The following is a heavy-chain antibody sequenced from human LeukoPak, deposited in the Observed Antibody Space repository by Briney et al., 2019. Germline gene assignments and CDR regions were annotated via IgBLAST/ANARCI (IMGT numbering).Heavy chain of an antibody. CDR2: IDWDNDK. CDR3: VRTRPVSGWFDP. J-gene: IGHJ5*02. V-gene: IGHV2-70*11. D-gene: IGHD5/OR15-5a*01. Sequence: SGPALVKPTQTLTPTCTFSGFSLRTSGMCVSWIRQPPGKALEWPARIDWDNDKYYTTSLKTRLTISKDTSKNQVVLTMTNMDPVDTATYYCVRTRPVSGWFDPWGQGTLVTVSS. CDR1: GFSLRTSGMC.